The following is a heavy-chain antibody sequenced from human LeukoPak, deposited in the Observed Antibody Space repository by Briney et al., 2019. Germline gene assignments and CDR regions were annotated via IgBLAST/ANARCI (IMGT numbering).Heavy chain of an antibody. J-gene: IGHJ6*02. D-gene: IGHD4-17*01. CDR3: ASLDGDYLDYYGMDV. Sequence: GASVKVSCKASGYTFTSYGISWVRQAPGQGLEWMGWISAFNGETKSAQKFQGRVTMTTDTFTSTAYMDLRSLRSDDTAVYYCASLDGDYLDYYGMDVWGQGTTVTVSS. V-gene: IGHV1-18*01. CDR2: ISAFNGET. CDR1: GYTFTSYG.